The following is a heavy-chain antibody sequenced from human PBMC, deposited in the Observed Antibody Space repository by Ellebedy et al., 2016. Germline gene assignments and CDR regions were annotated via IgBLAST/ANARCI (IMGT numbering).Heavy chain of an antibody. CDR3: VRDLWDGSDF. CDR2: ISAYNGAT. V-gene: IGHV1-2*02. CDR1: GYTFSSHY. D-gene: IGHD3-10*01. Sequence: ASVKVSXXASGYTFSSHYLYWVRQAPGQGLEWMGWISAYNGATNYAQKFHGRVTMTRDTSISTVWMELDSLKSDDTAIYYCVRDLWDGSDFWGPGSLVTASS. J-gene: IGHJ4*02.